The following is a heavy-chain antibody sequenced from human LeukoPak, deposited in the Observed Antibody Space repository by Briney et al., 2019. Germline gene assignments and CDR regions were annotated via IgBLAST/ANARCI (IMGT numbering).Heavy chain of an antibody. Sequence: ASVKVSCKASGYPFINYYIHWVRQAPGQGLEWMGRINPNSGGANYAQMSRGRVIMTADTSINKAYMELTWLTYADTALYYCATGRSNSGYYHFDFWGQGTLVTVSS. D-gene: IGHD3-22*01. J-gene: IGHJ4*02. CDR3: ATGRSNSGYYHFDF. CDR1: GYPFINYY. CDR2: INPNSGGA. V-gene: IGHV1-2*06.